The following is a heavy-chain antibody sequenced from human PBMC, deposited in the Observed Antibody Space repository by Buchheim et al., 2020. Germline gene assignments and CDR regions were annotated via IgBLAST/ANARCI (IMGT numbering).Heavy chain of an antibody. J-gene: IGHJ6*02. CDR2: INHSGNT. Sequence: QVQLQQWGAGLLKPSETLSLTCSIYSGSFSKYYWSWIRQSPGKGLEWIGEINHSGNTNYNPSLKSRVTISVDTSRNYFSLKLSSVTAADTAVYYCARQGGQQLDDYYYYYYGMDVWGQGTT. CDR3: ARQGGQQLDDYYYYYYGMDV. V-gene: IGHV4-34*01. CDR1: SGSFSKYY. D-gene: IGHD6-13*01.